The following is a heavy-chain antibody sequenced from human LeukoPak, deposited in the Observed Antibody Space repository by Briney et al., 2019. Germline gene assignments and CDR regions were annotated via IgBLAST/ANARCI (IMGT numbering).Heavy chain of an antibody. CDR2: IIPIFGTA. CDR1: GYTFTSYA. V-gene: IGHV1-69*13. J-gene: IGHJ4*02. CDR3: ARGLVGAMGGFDY. Sequence: GASVKVSCKASGYTFTSYAVNWVRQAPGQGLEWMGGIIPIFGTANYAQKFQGRVTITADESTSTAYMELSSLRSEDTAVYYCARGLVGAMGGFDYWGQGTLVTVSS. D-gene: IGHD1-26*01.